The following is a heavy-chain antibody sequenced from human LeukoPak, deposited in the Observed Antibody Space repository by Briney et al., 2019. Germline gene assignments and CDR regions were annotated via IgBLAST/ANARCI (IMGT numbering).Heavy chain of an antibody. D-gene: IGHD3-22*01. J-gene: IGHJ4*02. V-gene: IGHV1-2*02. CDR1: GYTFTGYY. CDR2: INPSGGT. CDR3: ASPPYYDGSGYWSGFDY. Sequence: GASVKVSCKASGYTFTGYYLHWVRQAPGQGLEWMGWINPSGGTNYAQKFQGRVTMTRDTSISTAYMELSRLRSDDTAVYYCASPPYYDGSGYWSGFDYWGQGTLVTVSS.